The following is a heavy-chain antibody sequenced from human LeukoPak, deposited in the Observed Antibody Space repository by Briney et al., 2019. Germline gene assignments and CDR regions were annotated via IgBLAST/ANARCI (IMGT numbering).Heavy chain of an antibody. J-gene: IGHJ4*02. CDR1: GGSISSYY. CDR2: IYYSGST. D-gene: IGHD3-10*01. V-gene: IGHV4-59*08. CDR3: ARHRFGEFDY. Sequence: SETLSLTCTVSGGSISSYYWSWIRQPPGKGLEWIGYIYYSGSTNCNPSLKSRVTISVDTSKNQFSLELSSVTAADTAVYYCARHRFGEFDYWGQGTLVTVSS.